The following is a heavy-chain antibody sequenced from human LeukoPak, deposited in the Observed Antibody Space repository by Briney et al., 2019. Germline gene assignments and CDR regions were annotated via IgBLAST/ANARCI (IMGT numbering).Heavy chain of an antibody. CDR3: ARAHSSSWYERYNWFDP. CDR2: IYSGGST. Sequence: GGSLRLSCAASGFTVSGNYMSWVRQAPGKGLEWVSVIYSGGSTYYADSVKGRFTISRDNSKNTLYLQMKSLRAEDTAVYYCARAHSSSWYERYNWFDPWGQGTLVTVSS. J-gene: IGHJ5*02. V-gene: IGHV3-66*01. D-gene: IGHD6-13*01. CDR1: GFTVSGNY.